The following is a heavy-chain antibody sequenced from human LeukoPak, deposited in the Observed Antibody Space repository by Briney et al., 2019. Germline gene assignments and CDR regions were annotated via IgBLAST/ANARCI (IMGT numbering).Heavy chain of an antibody. V-gene: IGHV1-69*13. D-gene: IGHD3-10*01. CDR2: IIPIFGTA. CDR1: GGTFSSYA. CDR3: AIRAITMVRGASMDV. Sequence: SVKVSCKASGGTFSSYAISWVRQAPGQGLEWMGGIIPIFGTANYAQKFQGRVTITADESTSTAYMELSSLRSKDTAVYYCAIRAITMVRGASMDVWGQGTTVTVSS. J-gene: IGHJ6*02.